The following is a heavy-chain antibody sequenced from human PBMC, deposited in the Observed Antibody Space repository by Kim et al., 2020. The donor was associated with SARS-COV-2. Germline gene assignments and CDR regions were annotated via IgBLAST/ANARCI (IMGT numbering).Heavy chain of an antibody. D-gene: IGHD6-19*01. J-gene: IGHJ4*02. CDR3: ARDSRYSSGWTNFDY. V-gene: IGHV4-4*02. CDR2: IYHSGST. CDR1: GGSISSSNW. Sequence: SETLSLTCAVSGGSISSSNWWSWVRQPPGKGLEWIGEIYHSGSTNYNPSLKSRVTISVDKSKNQFSLKLSSVTAADTAVYYCARDSRYSSGWTNFDYWGQRTLVTVSS.